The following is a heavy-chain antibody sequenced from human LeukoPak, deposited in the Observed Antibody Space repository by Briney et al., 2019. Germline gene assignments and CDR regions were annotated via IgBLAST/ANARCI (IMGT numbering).Heavy chain of an antibody. V-gene: IGHV3-33*06. CDR2: IWYDGSNK. CDR1: GFTFSSYG. J-gene: IGHJ4*02. D-gene: IGHD5-18*01. Sequence: GGSLRLSCAASGFTFSSYGMHWVRQAPGKGLEWVAVIWYDGSNKYYADSVKGRFTISRDNSKNTLYLQMNSLRAEDTAVYYCAKDQIHGYFDYWGQGTLVTVSS. CDR3: AKDQIHGYFDY.